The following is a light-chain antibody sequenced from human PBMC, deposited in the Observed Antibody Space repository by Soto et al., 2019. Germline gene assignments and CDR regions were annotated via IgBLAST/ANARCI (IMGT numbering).Light chain of an antibody. CDR1: QSISSY. V-gene: IGKV3-11*01. CDR2: DAS. J-gene: IGKJ1*01. Sequence: EVVLTQSPDTLSLPPGERATLYCRASQSISSYLAWYQQKPGQAPRLLIYDASSRATGIPARFSGSGSGTDFTLTIDRLEPEDFAVYYCQQYNGWPRKFGQGTKVDIK. CDR3: QQYNGWPRK.